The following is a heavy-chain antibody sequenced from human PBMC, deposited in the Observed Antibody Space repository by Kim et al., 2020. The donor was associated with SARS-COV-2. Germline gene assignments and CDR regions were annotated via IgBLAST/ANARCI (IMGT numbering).Heavy chain of an antibody. CDR2: IIPILGIA. D-gene: IGHD2-21*02. J-gene: IGHJ6*02. CDR1: GGTFSTYA. CDR3: ARELGDWNYDYYGMDV. Sequence: SVKVSCKASGGTFSTYAISWVRQAPGQGLEWMGRIIPILGIANYAQKFQGRVTITADKSTSTAYMELSSLRSEDTAVYYCARELGDWNYDYYGMDVWGQGTTVTVSS. V-gene: IGHV1-69*04.